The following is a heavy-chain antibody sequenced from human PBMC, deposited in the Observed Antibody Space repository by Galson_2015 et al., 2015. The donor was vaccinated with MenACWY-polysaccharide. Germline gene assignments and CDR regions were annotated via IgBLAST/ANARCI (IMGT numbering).Heavy chain of an antibody. Sequence: SLRLSCAASGLNFRNYGMHWVRQAPGKGLEWVAFIPYDGSNKYYPDSVKGRFTISRDNSKNTLYLQVNSLRVEDTAVYYCAKMVQQTTKNDYWGQGTLVTVSS. J-gene: IGHJ4*02. D-gene: IGHD4-17*01. CDR3: AKMVQQTTKNDY. V-gene: IGHV3-30*02. CDR2: IPYDGSNK. CDR1: GLNFRNYG.